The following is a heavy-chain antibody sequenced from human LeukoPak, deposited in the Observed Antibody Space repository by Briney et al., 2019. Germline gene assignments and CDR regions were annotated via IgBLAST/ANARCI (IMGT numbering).Heavy chain of an antibody. CDR3: ARNLPPLLGDLGDAFGI. V-gene: IGHV3-48*02. CDR2: ISSSSSTI. Sequence: PGGSLRLSCAASGFTFSSYSMNWVRQAPGKGLEWVSYISSSSSTIYYADSVKGRFTISRDNAKNSLYLQMNSLRDEDTAVYYCARNLPPLLGDLGDAFGIWGQGTMVTVSS. D-gene: IGHD2-21*02. CDR1: GFTFSSYS. J-gene: IGHJ3*02.